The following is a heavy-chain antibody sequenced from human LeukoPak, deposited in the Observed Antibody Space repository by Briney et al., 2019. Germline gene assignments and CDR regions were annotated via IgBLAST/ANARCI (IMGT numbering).Heavy chain of an antibody. J-gene: IGHJ4*02. D-gene: IGHD2-2*01. CDR3: ARGGYCSSTSCYRVMERDY. V-gene: IGHV1-8*02. CDR1: GYTFTNYD. CDR2: MNPNSGNT. Sequence: ASVKVSCKASGYTFTNYDINWVRQATGQGLEWMGWMNPNSGNTGYAQKFQGRVTMTRNTSISTAYMELSSLRSEDTAVYYCARGGYCSSTSCYRVMERDYWGQGTLVTVSS.